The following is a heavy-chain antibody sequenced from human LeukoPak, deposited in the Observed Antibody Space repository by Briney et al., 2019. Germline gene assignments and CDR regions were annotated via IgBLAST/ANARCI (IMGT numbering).Heavy chain of an antibody. CDR2: IYYSGST. Sequence: SETLSLTCTVSGGSISSYYWSWIRQPPGRGLEWIGYIYYSGSTNYNPSLKSRVTISVDTSKNQFSLKLNSVTAADTAVYYCTKYTGSNGDFRFDSWGQGTLVTVSS. V-gene: IGHV4-59*08. CDR1: GGSISSYY. J-gene: IGHJ4*02. CDR3: TKYTGSNGDFRFDS. D-gene: IGHD3-3*01.